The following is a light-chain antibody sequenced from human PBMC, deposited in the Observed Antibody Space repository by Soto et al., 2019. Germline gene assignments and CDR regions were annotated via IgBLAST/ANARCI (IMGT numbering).Light chain of an antibody. CDR2: EVS. J-gene: IGLJ3*02. CDR1: SSDVGAYKY. Sequence: QSLLTQPPFASGSPGQSGTISCTGTSSDVGAYKYVSWYQQYPGKAPKLMIYEVSKRPSGVPDRFSGSKSGNTASLTVSGLQAEDEADYYCTSYAGSNIWVFGGGTKVTVL. V-gene: IGLV2-8*01. CDR3: TSYAGSNIWV.